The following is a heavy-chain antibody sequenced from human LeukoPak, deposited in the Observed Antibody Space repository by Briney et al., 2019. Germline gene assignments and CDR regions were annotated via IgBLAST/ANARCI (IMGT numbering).Heavy chain of an antibody. D-gene: IGHD1-26*01. J-gene: IGHJ4*02. CDR1: GASVSGSNYY. Sequence: SETLSLTCAVSGASVSGSNYYWGWIRQPPGKGLEWIGNIYSSGSTYYNASLQSRVTISIDTSKNQFSLRLNSVTAADAAMYYCAKSGGYGLIDYWGQGTRVTVSS. V-gene: IGHV4-39*01. CDR2: IYSSGST. CDR3: AKSGGYGLIDY.